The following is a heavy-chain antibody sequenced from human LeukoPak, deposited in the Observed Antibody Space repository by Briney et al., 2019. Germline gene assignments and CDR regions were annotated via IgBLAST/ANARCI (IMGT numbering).Heavy chain of an antibody. J-gene: IGHJ3*02. CDR2: ISGNGYST. CDR3: ARDSGYYDSSGYQGAFDI. V-gene: IGHV3-64*04. Sequence: GGSLRLSCAASGFTFNSYAMHWVRQAPGKGLEWVSTISGNGYSTYYADSVKGRFTISRDNSKNTLYLQMNSLRAEDTAVYYCARDSGYYDSSGYQGAFDIWGQGTMVTVSS. D-gene: IGHD3-22*01. CDR1: GFTFNSYA.